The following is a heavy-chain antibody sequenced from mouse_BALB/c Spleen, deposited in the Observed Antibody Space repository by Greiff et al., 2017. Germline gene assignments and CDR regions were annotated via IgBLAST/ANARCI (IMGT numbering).Heavy chain of an antibody. D-gene: IGHD4-1*01. CDR2: ISYDGSN. V-gene: IGHV3-6*02. Sequence: EVKLMESGPGLVKPSQSLSLTCSVTGYSITSGYYWNWIRQFPGNKLEWMGYISYDGSNNYNPSLKNRISITRDTSKNQFFLKLNSVTTEDTATYYCARGGINYFDYWGQGTTLTVSS. CDR1: GYSITSGYY. J-gene: IGHJ2*01. CDR3: ARGGINYFDY.